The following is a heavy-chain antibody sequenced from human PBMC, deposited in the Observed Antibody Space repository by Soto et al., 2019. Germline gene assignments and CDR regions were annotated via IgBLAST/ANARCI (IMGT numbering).Heavy chain of an antibody. CDR1: GGSISSGGYY. J-gene: IGHJ5*02. Sequence: KTSETLSLTCTVSGGSISSGGYYWSWIRQHPGKGLEWIGYIYYSGSTYYNPSLKSRVTISVDTSKNQFSLKLSSVTAADTAVYYCARDRGLQGWFDPWGQGTLVTVSS. CDR3: ARDRGLQGWFDP. V-gene: IGHV4-31*03. D-gene: IGHD4-17*01. CDR2: IYYSGST.